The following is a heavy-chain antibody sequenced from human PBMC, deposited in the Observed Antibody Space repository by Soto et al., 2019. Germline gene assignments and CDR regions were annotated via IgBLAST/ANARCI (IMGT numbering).Heavy chain of an antibody. J-gene: IGHJ4*02. V-gene: IGHV3-9*01. CDR3: AKGGRGGN. CDR1: GFTFDDYA. D-gene: IGHD1-26*01. CDR2: ISWNSGSI. Sequence: EVQLVESGGGLVQPGRSLRLSCAASGFTFDDYAMHWVRQAPGKGLEWVSGISWNSGSIGYADSVKGRFTISRDNAKNSLYLQMNSLRAEDTALYYCAKGGRGGNWGQGTLVTVSS.